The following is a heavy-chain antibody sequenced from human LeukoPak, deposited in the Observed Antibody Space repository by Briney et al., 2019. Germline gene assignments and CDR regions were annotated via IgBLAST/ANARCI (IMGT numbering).Heavy chain of an antibody. CDR3: ARSGIVGAISAFDI. CDR2: ISSSSSTI. D-gene: IGHD1-26*01. V-gene: IGHV3-48*04. Sequence: GGSLRLSRAPSGFTFSSYSMNWVRQAPGKGLEWVSYISSSSSTIYYADSVKGRFTISRDNAKNSLYLQMNSLRAEDTAVYYCARSGIVGAISAFDIWGQGTMVTVSS. CDR1: GFTFSSYS. J-gene: IGHJ3*02.